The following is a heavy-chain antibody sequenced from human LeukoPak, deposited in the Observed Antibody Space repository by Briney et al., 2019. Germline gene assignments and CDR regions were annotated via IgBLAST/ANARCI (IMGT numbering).Heavy chain of an antibody. J-gene: IGHJ3*02. D-gene: IGHD3-10*01. CDR3: AREVRGVGGAFDI. Sequence: HSGGSLRLSCAASGFTFSSYAMHWVRRAPGKGGEGVAVISYEGSNKYYADSVKGRFTISRDNSKNTLYVQMNSLRAEGTAVYYWAREVRGVGGAFDIWGQGTMVTVSS. CDR1: GFTFSSYA. V-gene: IGHV3-30-3*01. CDR2: ISYEGSNK.